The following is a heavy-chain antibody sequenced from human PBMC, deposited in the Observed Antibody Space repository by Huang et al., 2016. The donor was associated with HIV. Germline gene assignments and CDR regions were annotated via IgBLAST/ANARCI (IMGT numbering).Heavy chain of an antibody. CDR2: SYPRDSET. V-gene: IGHV5-51*01. CDR1: GYGFSSYW. Sequence: EVLLVQSGAELKEPGESLKISCKASGYGFSSYWIGWVPPKPGKGLEWMWISYPRDSETKYSPSVDGQVTISADKSTRTAYLQWESLKAPDTAIYFCARQVDGFRSHFDFWGQGTLVSVSS. J-gene: IGHJ4*02. D-gene: IGHD5-18*01. CDR3: ARQVDGFRSHFDF.